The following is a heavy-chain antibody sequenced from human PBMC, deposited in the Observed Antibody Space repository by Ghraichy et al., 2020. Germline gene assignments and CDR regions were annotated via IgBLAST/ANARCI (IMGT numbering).Heavy chain of an antibody. V-gene: IGHV4-34*01. CDR3: ARAGSGLDIVATNYYYYYMDV. Sequence: ESLNISCAVYGGSFSGYYWSWIRQPPGKGLEWIGEINHSGSTNYNPSLKSRVTISVDTSKNQFSLKLSSVTAADTAVYYCARAGSGLDIVATNYYYYYMDVWGKGTTVTVSS. CDR1: GGSFSGYY. J-gene: IGHJ6*03. CDR2: INHSGST. D-gene: IGHD5-12*01.